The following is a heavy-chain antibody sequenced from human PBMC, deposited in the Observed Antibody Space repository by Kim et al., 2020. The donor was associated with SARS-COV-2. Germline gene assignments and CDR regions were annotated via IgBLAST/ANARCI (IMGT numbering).Heavy chain of an antibody. Sequence: SETLSLTCTVSGGSISSSSYYWGWIRQPPGKGLEWIGSIYYSGSTYHNPSLKSRVTISVDTSKNQFSLKLSSVTAADTAVYYCASALLRITMPRAPLGAFDIWGQGTMVTVSS. CDR1: GGSISSSSYY. CDR3: ASALLRITMPRAPLGAFDI. D-gene: IGHD3-10*01. J-gene: IGHJ3*02. CDR2: IYYSGST. V-gene: IGHV4-39*01.